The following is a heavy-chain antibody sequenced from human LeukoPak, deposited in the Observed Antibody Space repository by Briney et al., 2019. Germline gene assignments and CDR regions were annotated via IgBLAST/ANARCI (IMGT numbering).Heavy chain of an antibody. V-gene: IGHV4-30-4*08. CDR1: GGSISSGDYY. D-gene: IGHD3-3*01. J-gene: IGHJ5*02. Sequence: SQTLSLTCTVSGGSISSGDYYWSWIRQPPGKGLEWIGYIYYSGSTYYNPSLKSRVTMSVDTSKNQFSLKLSSVTAADTAVYYCARDQPAPYDFWSASNWFDPWGQGTLVTVSS. CDR3: ARDQPAPYDFWSASNWFDP. CDR2: IYYSGST.